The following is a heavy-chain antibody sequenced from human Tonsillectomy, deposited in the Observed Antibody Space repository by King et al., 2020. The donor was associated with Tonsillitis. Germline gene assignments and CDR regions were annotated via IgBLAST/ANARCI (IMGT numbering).Heavy chain of an antibody. CDR2: IYYSGTT. CDR3: ARAPRGSSWHLGSWFDP. D-gene: IGHD6-13*01. CDR1: GVSISNYY. J-gene: IGHJ5*02. V-gene: IGHV4-59*01. Sequence: QLPLQESGPGLVKPSETLSLTCTVSGVSISNYYWSWIRQPPGKGLEWIGYIYYSGTTNYNPSLKSRVTISVDTSKNQFSLILTSVTAADTAVYYCARAPRGSSWHLGSWFDPWGQGTLVTVSS.